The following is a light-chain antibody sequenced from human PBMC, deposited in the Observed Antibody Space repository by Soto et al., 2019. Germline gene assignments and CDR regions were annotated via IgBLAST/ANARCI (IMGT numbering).Light chain of an antibody. CDR3: CSYAGGTSVV. CDR1: SSDVGTYKL. V-gene: IGLV2-23*01. J-gene: IGLJ2*01. CDR2: EDV. Sequence: QSALTQPASVSGSLGQSITISCTGTSSDVGTYKLVSWYQQHPGKAPQLEIFEDVERPSGVSNRFSGSKSGNTASLTISGLQTEDEADNYCCSYAGGTSVVFGGGTKLTVL.